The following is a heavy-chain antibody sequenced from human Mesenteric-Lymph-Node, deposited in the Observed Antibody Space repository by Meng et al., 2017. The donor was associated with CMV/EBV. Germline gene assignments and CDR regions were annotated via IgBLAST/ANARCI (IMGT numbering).Heavy chain of an antibody. CDR1: GYTFTGYY. D-gene: IGHD3-3*01. CDR2: INPNSGGT. CDR3: ARGPYDFWSGIDY. V-gene: IGHV1-2*02. Sequence: ASVKVSCKASGYTFTGYYMHWVRQAPGQGLEWMGWINPNSGGTNYAQKFQGRVTMTRDTSISTAYMELSRLRSDDTAVYYCARGPYDFWSGIDYWGQGTLVTVSS. J-gene: IGHJ4*02.